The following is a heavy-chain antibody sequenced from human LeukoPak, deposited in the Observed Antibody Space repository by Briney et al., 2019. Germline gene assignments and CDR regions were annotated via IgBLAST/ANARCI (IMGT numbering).Heavy chain of an antibody. Sequence: GSSVKVSCKASGGTFSSYAISWVRQAPGQELEWMGRIIPIFGTANYAQKFQGRVTITTDESTSTAYMELSSLRSEDTAVYYCARYSSKYYFDYWGQGTLVTVSS. D-gene: IGHD6-13*01. CDR3: ARYSSKYYFDY. CDR1: GGTFSSYA. V-gene: IGHV1-69*05. J-gene: IGHJ4*02. CDR2: IIPIFGTA.